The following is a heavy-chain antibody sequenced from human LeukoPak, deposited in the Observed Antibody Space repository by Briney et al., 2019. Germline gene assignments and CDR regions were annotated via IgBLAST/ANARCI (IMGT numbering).Heavy chain of an antibody. CDR3: AVDIVATTAGLGY. D-gene: IGHD5-12*01. CDR2: IYSGGST. Sequence: GGSLRLSCAASGFTVSATYIGWVRQAPGKGLDWVSVIYSGGSTYYADSVKGRFTISRDNSKNTLYLQMNSLRAEDTAVYYCAVDIVATTAGLGYWGQGTLVTVSS. CDR1: GFTVSATY. J-gene: IGHJ4*02. V-gene: IGHV3-66*01.